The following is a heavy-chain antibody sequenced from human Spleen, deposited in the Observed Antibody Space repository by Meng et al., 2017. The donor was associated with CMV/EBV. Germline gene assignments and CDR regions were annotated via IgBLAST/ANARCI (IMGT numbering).Heavy chain of an antibody. D-gene: IGHD3-3*01. CDR1: GFPFISYN. Sequence: GGSLRLSCVASGFPFISYNMNWVRQAPGKGLEWVSSISSTSTYKYYADSVKGRFTISRDNSMNTLYLQMNTLRAEDTAVYYCARGGGTFDYWGQGTLVTVSS. J-gene: IGHJ4*02. CDR3: ARGGGTFDY. V-gene: IGHV3-21*04. CDR2: ISSTSTYK.